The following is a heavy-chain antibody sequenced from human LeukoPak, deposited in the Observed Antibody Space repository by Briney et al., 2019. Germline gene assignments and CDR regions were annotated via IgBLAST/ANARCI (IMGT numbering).Heavy chain of an antibody. CDR1: GFTFSSNG. Sequence: GGSLRLSCAASGFTFSSNGMSWVCPAPGKGLEWVANIKQDGSEKYYVDSVKRRFTISRDNAKNSLYLQMNSLRAEDTAVYYCASSLPLTYYYGSGSSGAFDIWGQGTMVTVSS. CDR3: ASSLPLTYYYGSGSSGAFDI. CDR2: IKQDGSEK. V-gene: IGHV3-7*01. D-gene: IGHD3-10*01. J-gene: IGHJ3*02.